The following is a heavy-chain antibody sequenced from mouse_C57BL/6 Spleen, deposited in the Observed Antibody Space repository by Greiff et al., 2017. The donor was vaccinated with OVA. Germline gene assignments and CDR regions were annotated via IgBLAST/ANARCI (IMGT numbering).Heavy chain of an antibody. CDR2: ISSGGDYI. CDR1: GFTFSSYA. V-gene: IGHV5-9-1*02. Sequence: EVKLEESGEGLVKPGGSLKLSCAASGFTFSSYAMSWVRQTPEKRLEWVAYISSGGDYIYYADTVKGRFTISRDNARNTLYLQMSSLKSEDTAMYYCTRVPAYYFDYWGQGTTLTVSS. CDR3: TRVPAYYFDY. J-gene: IGHJ2*01.